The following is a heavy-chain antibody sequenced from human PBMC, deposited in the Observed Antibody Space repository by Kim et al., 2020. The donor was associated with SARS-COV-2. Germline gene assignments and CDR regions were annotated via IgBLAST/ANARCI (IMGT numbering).Heavy chain of an antibody. D-gene: IGHD6-13*01. Sequence: GGSLRLSCAASGFTFSDSAMYWVRQASGKGLEWVGRIRSKADSYATAYAASVKGRFTISRDDSKNTAYLQMNSLKAEDTAIYYCTRVPPYSNIWWDSFD. V-gene: IGHV3-73*01. J-gene: IGHJ3*02. CDR3: TRVPPYSNIWWDSFD. CDR2: IRSKADSYAT. CDR1: GFTFSDSA.